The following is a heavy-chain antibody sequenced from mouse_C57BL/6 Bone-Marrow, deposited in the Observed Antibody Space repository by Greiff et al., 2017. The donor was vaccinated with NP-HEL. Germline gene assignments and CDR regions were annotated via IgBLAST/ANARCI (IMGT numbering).Heavy chain of an antibody. CDR2: INPSNGGT. CDR3: ARNYGSSPYWYFDV. J-gene: IGHJ1*03. V-gene: IGHV1-53*01. CDR1: GYTFTSYW. Sequence: QVQLQQPGTELVKPGASVKLSCKASGYTFTSYWMHWVKQRPGQGLEWIGNINPSNGGTNYNEKFKSKATLTVDKSSSTAYMQLSSLTSEDSAVYYWARNYGSSPYWYFDVWGTGTTVTVSS. D-gene: IGHD1-1*01.